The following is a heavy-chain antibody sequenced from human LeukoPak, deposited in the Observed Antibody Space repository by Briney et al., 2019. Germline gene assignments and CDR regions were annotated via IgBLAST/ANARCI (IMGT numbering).Heavy chain of an antibody. Sequence: GASVKVSCKASGYTFTSYDINWVRQATGQGLEWMGWMNPNSSSTGYAQKFQGRVTITRNTSISTAYMELSGLRSEDRAVYYCARGRSTGYPYYFEYWGQGTLVTVSS. V-gene: IGHV1-8*03. J-gene: IGHJ4*02. CDR1: GYTFTSYD. D-gene: IGHD5-12*01. CDR3: ARGRSTGYPYYFEY. CDR2: MNPNSSST.